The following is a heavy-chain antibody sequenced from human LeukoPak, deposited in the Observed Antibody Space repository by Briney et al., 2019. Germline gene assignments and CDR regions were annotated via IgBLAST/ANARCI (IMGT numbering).Heavy chain of an antibody. CDR3: SPSQVPGGFDI. CDR2: MKSQADGGAS. J-gene: IGHJ3*02. Sequence: PGGSLRLSCAASGFISNSAWMTWVRQALGKGLEWVGLMKSQADGGASEYAAAVKGRFSISRDYSTNTLSLQMNTLQTDDTAVYFCSPSQVPGGFDIWGQGTMVTVSS. V-gene: IGHV3-15*01. D-gene: IGHD3-10*01. CDR1: GFISNSAW.